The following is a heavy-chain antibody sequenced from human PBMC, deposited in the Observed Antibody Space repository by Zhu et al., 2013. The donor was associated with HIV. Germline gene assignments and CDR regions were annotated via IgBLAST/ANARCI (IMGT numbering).Heavy chain of an antibody. J-gene: IGHJ6*03. Sequence: QVQLVQSGAGVKKPGASVKVSCKASGYTFTNYDINWVRQATGQGLEWMGWMNPNSGNTGYAQKFQGRVTITRNTSISTAYMELSRLKSEDTAVYYCARGRRECSSPSCLDYYYYMDVWAEGPRSPSP. CDR1: GYTFTNYD. CDR2: MNPNSGNT. V-gene: IGHV1-8*03. D-gene: IGHD2-2*01. CDR3: ARGRRECSSPSCLDYYYYMDV.